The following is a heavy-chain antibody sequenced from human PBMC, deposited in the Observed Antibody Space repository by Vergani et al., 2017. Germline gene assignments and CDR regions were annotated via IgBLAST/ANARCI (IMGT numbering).Heavy chain of an antibody. Sequence: EVHLVESGGSVIRPGGSLRLSCVGTGFTFGDYGMTWVRQAPGKGLEWVSAINWNGGSTGFGDSMKGRFTISRDNAKNSLYLQMNSLRAEDTAFYYCARISTGCSTGFDYWGQGTLVTVSS. CDR2: INWNGGST. V-gene: IGHV3-20*04. CDR1: GFTFGDYG. J-gene: IGHJ4*02. CDR3: ARISTGCSTGFDY. D-gene: IGHD2-2*02.